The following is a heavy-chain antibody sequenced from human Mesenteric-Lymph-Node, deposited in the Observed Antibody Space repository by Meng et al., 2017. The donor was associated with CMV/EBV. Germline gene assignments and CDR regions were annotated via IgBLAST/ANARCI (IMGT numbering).Heavy chain of an antibody. Sequence: GESLKISCAASGFAFNTYGMHWVRQAPGKGLEWVTFIKYDGSDKYYADSVKGRFTISRDNSKNTLYLQMNSLRVEDTAVYFCAKRDGQNSGPFDYWGQGTLVTVSS. CDR2: IKYDGSDK. CDR3: AKRDGQNSGPFDY. J-gene: IGHJ4*02. CDR1: GFAFNTYG. V-gene: IGHV3-30*02. D-gene: IGHD1-26*01.